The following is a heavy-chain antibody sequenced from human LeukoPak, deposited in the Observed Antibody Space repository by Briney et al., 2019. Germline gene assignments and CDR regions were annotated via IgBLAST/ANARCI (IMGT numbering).Heavy chain of an antibody. D-gene: IGHD3-22*01. V-gene: IGHV1-18*04. CDR2: ISAYNGNT. CDR1: GYSFTSYW. Sequence: GESLKICCKGSGYSFTSYWIGWVRQAPGQGLEWMGWISAYNGNTNYAQKLQGRVTMTTDTSTSTAYMELRSLRSDDTAVYYCARHYYDSSGYLDYWGQGTLVTVSS. J-gene: IGHJ4*02. CDR3: ARHYYDSSGYLDY.